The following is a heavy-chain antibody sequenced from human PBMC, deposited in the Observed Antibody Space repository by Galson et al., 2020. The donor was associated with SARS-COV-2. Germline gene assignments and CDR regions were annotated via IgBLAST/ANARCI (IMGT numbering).Heavy chain of an antibody. Sequence: SLKISCAASGFKFGDYALHWVRQAPGKGLEWVSGISWNSYSINYAGSVQGRFTISRDNARNSLYLQMNSLRTEDTAVYYCVKGKDYFDQWGQGTLVTVSS. V-gene: IGHV3-9*01. J-gene: IGHJ4*02. CDR1: GFKFGDYA. CDR2: ISWNSYSI. CDR3: VKGKDYFDQ.